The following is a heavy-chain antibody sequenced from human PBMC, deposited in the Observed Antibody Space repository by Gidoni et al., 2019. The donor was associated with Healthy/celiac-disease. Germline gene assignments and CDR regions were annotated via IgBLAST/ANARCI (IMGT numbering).Heavy chain of an antibody. V-gene: IGHV4-61*02. CDR3: ARGVQLERRDAFDI. CDR1: GGSISSGSYY. J-gene: IGHJ3*02. D-gene: IGHD1-1*01. CDR2: IYTSGST. Sequence: QVQLQESGPGLVKPSQTLSLTCTVSGGSISSGSYYWSWIRQPAGKGLEWIGRIYTSGSTNYNPSLKSRVTMSVDTSKNQFSLKLSSVTAADTDVYYCARGVQLERRDAFDIWGQGTMVTVSS.